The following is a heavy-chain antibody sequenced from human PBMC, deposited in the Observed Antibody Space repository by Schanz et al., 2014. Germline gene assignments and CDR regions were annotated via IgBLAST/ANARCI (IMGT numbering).Heavy chain of an antibody. Sequence: QVQLVHSEAEVKKPGSSVKVSCKASGGTFSSYTISWVRQAPGQGLEWMGRIIPILGIANYAQKLQGRVTMTADTSTSTAYMDLRSLISDDTAVYYCARDQSPYTNSADVRYFDYWGQGSLVTVSS. D-gene: IGHD6-6*01. J-gene: IGHJ4*02. CDR3: ARDQSPYTNSADVRYFDY. CDR2: IIPILGIA. CDR1: GGTFSSYT. V-gene: IGHV1-69*04.